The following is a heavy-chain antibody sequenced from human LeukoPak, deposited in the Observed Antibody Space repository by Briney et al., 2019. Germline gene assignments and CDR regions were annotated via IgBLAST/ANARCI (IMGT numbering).Heavy chain of an antibody. Sequence: GGSLRLSCAASGFTFSSSAMSWVRQAPGKGLVWVSRISGDGSGTDYADSVKGRFTISRDNAKNTLYLQVNSLRAEDTAAYYCAKGMDYNWFDPWGQGTLVTVSS. D-gene: IGHD3/OR15-3a*01. CDR3: AKGMDYNWFDP. V-gene: IGHV3-74*01. CDR1: GFTFSSSA. CDR2: ISGDGSGT. J-gene: IGHJ5*02.